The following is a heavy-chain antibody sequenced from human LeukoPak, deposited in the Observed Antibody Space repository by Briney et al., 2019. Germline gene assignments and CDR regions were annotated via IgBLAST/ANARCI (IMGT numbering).Heavy chain of an antibody. D-gene: IGHD6-19*01. V-gene: IGHV1-2*02. Sequence: EASVKVSCKASGYTFTGYYMHWVRQAPGQGLEWMGWINPNSGGTNYAQKFQGRVTMTRDTSISTAYMELSRLRSDDTAVYYCARELVFGYSSGWYTGGYWGQGTLVTVSS. J-gene: IGHJ4*02. CDR2: INPNSGGT. CDR3: ARELVFGYSSGWYTGGY. CDR1: GYTFTGYY.